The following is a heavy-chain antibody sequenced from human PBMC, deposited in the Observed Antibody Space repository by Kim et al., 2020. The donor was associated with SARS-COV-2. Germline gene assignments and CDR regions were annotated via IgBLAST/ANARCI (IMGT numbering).Heavy chain of an antibody. J-gene: IGHJ3*02. V-gene: IGHV4-59*01. CDR3: ASEVHLAYYDSSGYNAFDI. Sequence: RVTISVDTSKNQFSLKLSSVTAADTAVYYCASEVHLAYYDSSGYNAFDIWGQGTLVTVSS. D-gene: IGHD3-22*01.